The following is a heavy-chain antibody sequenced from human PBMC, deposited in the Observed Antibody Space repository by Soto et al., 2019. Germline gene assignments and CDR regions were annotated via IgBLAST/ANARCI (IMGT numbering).Heavy chain of an antibody. D-gene: IGHD3-22*01. V-gene: IGHV3-11*01. J-gene: IGHJ4*02. CDR1: GFTFSDYY. CDR3: SRDLGYYDSSGYFDY. CDR2: ISSSDSII. Sequence: QVQLVESGGGLVKPGGSLRLSCAASGFTFSDYYMSWIRQAPGKGLEWVSYISSSDSIIYYADSVKGRFTISRDNAKNSLYLQINSLRAEDTAVYYCSRDLGYYDSSGYFDYWGQGTLVTVSS.